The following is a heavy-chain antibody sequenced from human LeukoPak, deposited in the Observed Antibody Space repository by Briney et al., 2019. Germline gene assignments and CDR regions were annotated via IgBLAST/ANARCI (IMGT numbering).Heavy chain of an antibody. V-gene: IGHV4-4*07. CDR2: IYTSGST. CDR1: GGSISSYY. Sequence: SETLSLTCTVSGGSISSYYWSWIRQPAGKGLEWIGRIYTSGSTNYNPSLKSRVTMSVDTSKNQFSLKLSSVTAADTAVYYCARERYSGYDFGFRDFDYWGQGTLVTISS. D-gene: IGHD5-12*01. CDR3: ARERYSGYDFGFRDFDY. J-gene: IGHJ4*02.